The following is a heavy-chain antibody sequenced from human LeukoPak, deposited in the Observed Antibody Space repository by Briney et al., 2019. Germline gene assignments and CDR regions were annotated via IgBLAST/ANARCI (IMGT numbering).Heavy chain of an antibody. V-gene: IGHV4-59*01. CDR2: IYYSGST. D-gene: IGHD6-6*01. CDR1: GGSISSYY. J-gene: IGHJ6*02. CDR3: ARIGSPSSPYYYGMDV. Sequence: SKTLSLTCTVSGGSISSYYWSWIRQPPGKGLEWIGYIYYSGSTNYNPSLKSRVTISVDTSKNQFSLKLSSVTAADTAVYYCARIGSPSSPYYYGMDVWGQGTTVTVSS.